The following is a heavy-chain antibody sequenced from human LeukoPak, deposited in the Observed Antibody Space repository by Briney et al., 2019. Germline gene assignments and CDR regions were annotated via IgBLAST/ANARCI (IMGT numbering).Heavy chain of an antibody. CDR3: LGIADLG. Sequence: GGSLRLSCAASGFTFSRYWMNWVRQAPGRGLEWVANIKPDGSETYYVDSVKGRFTISRDNAKDSLYLQMNTLRVEDTAVYYCLGIADLGWGQGTLVTASS. V-gene: IGHV3-7*01. CDR2: IKPDGSET. J-gene: IGHJ4*02. CDR1: GFTFSRYW.